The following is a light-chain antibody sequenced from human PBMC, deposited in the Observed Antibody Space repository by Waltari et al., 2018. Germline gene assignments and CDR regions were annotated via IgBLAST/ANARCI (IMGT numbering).Light chain of an antibody. CDR2: QND. CDR3: QAWDSGSVI. V-gene: IGLV3-1*01. CDR1: KLGDKE. J-gene: IGLJ2*01. Sequence: SYDLTQSPSVSVSPGPTASIPCAADKLGDKEASWYQQKPGQSPILVIYQNDKRPSGIPERFSGSSSGNIATLTISGTQAMDEAGYYCQAWDSGSVIFGGGTKLTVL.